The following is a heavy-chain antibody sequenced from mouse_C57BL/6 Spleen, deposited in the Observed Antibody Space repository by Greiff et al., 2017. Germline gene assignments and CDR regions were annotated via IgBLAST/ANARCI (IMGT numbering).Heavy chain of an antibody. J-gene: IGHJ3*01. Sequence: VQLQQPGAELVRPGSSVKLSCKASGYTFTSYWMVWVKQRPGQGLEWIGNIYPSDSDTHYNQKFKDKATLAVAKSSSPAYMQLSSLTSEDSAVYYCARAPYYCGSSYGFAYWGQGTLVTVSA. D-gene: IGHD1-1*01. CDR2: IYPSDSDT. V-gene: IGHV1-61*01. CDR3: ARAPYYCGSSYGFAY. CDR1: GYTFTSYW.